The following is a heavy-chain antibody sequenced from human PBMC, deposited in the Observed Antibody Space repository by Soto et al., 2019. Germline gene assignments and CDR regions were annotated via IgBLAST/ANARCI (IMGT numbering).Heavy chain of an antibody. V-gene: IGHV3-33*01. Sequence: QVQLVESGGGVVQPGRSLRLSCAASGFTFSSYGMHWVRQAPGKGLEWVAVIWYDGSNKYYADSVKGRFTISRDNSKNMLYLQMNSLRAEDTVVYYCARVYGDYSLGMDVWGQGTTVTVSS. CDR3: ARVYGDYSLGMDV. CDR1: GFTFSSYG. D-gene: IGHD4-17*01. CDR2: IWYDGSNK. J-gene: IGHJ6*02.